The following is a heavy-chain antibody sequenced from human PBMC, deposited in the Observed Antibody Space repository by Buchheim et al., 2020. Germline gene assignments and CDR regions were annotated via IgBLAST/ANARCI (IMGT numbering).Heavy chain of an antibody. Sequence: QVRLVQSGGGLVKPGGSLRLSCAVSGFTFTDHYMAWIRQAPGKGLECVAYISSTGTTVYYADSVKGRFTISRDSAENSLNLQMNALTAEDTAVYYCARGRSDGNSIFDNWGQGTL. D-gene: IGHD2-15*01. V-gene: IGHV3-11*01. CDR2: ISSTGTTV. J-gene: IGHJ4*02. CDR3: ARGRSDGNSIFDN. CDR1: GFTFTDHY.